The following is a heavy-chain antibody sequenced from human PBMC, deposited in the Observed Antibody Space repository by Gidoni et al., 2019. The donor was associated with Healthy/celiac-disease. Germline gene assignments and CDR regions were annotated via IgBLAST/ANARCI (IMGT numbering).Heavy chain of an antibody. CDR1: GVSISNSPSY. Sequence: QLQLQESGPGLVKSSETLSLTCTGSGVSISNSPSYWGWIRQPPGKGLEWIGSIYYSGNTYYNPSLRSRLTISVDTSKNQFSLMLSSVTAAHTAVYYCARHHTRVGSPPALIDLWGQGTLVTVSS. J-gene: IGHJ5*02. CDR2: IYYSGNT. D-gene: IGHD1-26*01. V-gene: IGHV4-39*01. CDR3: ARHHTRVGSPPALIDL.